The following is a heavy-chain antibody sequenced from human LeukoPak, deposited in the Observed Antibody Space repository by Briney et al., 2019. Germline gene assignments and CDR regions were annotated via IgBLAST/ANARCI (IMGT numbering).Heavy chain of an antibody. V-gene: IGHV3-21*01. CDR2: ISSSSSYI. CDR3: AREIRDSSGYYYTH. J-gene: IGHJ4*02. D-gene: IGHD3-22*01. Sequence: GGSLRLSCAASGFTFSSYSMNWVRQAPGKGLEWVSSISSSSSYIYYADSVKGRFTISRDNAKNSLYLQMNSLRAEDTAVYYCAREIRDSSGYYYTHWGQGTLVTVSS. CDR1: GFTFSSYS.